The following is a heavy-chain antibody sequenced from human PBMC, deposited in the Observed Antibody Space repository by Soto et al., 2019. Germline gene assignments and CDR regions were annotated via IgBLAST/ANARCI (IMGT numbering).Heavy chain of an antibody. Sequence: EVQLVESGGGLVQPGGSLRLSCAASGFILSNYWMIWVRLAPGKGLEWVANIREDGSLKYYLDSVSGRFTISRDNTKNSLYLQMDSLRVEDTAVYYCTRDRNYFDSSGNFYDAFDIWGQGTMVTVSS. J-gene: IGHJ3*02. D-gene: IGHD3-22*01. V-gene: IGHV3-7*05. CDR2: IREDGSLK. CDR1: GFILSNYW. CDR3: TRDRNYFDSSGNFYDAFDI.